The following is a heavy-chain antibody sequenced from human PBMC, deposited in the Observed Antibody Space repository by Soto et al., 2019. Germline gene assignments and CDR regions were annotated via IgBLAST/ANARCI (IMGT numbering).Heavy chain of an antibody. CDR2: INAGNGNT. J-gene: IGHJ6*03. CDR1: GYTFTSYA. Sequence: QVQLVQSGAEVKKPGASVKVSCKASGYTFTSYAMHWVRQAPGQRLEWMGWINAGNGNTKYSQKFQGRVTITRDTSASTAYMELSSLRSEDTAVYYCARDNPWFGELSFDYYYYMDVWGKGTTVTVSS. CDR3: ARDNPWFGELSFDYYYYMDV. D-gene: IGHD3-10*01. V-gene: IGHV1-3*01.